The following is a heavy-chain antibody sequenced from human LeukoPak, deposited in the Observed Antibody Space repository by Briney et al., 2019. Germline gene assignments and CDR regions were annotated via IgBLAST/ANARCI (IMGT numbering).Heavy chain of an antibody. J-gene: IGHJ5*02. D-gene: IGHD5-18*01. Sequence: GGSLRLSCAASGFTFSDYYMSWIRQAPGKGLEWVSYISGSGAATYYADSVKGRFTISRDNSKNTLYLQMNSLRAEDTAVYYCARWVRYSYVSSWFDPWGQGTLVTVSS. CDR3: ARWVRYSYVSSWFDP. CDR1: GFTFSDYY. CDR2: ISGSGAAT. V-gene: IGHV3-11*01.